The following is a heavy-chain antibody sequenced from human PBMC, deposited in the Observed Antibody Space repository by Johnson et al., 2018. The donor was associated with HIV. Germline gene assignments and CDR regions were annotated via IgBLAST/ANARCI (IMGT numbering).Heavy chain of an antibody. D-gene: IGHD4-17*01. J-gene: IGHJ3*02. V-gene: IGHV3-30*18. CDR1: GFTFSSYG. CDR3: AKEYSSPYGDYEGDAFDI. Sequence: QVQLVESGGGVVQPGRSLRLSCSASGFTFSSYGMHWVRQAPGKGLEWVAVISYDGSNKYYADSVKVRFTISRDNSKNTLYLQMNSLRAEYTAVYYCAKEYSSPYGDYEGDAFDIWGQGTMVTVSS. CDR2: ISYDGSNK.